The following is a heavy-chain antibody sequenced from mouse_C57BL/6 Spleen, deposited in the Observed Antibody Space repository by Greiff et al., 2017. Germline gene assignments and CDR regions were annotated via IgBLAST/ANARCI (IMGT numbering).Heavy chain of an antibody. D-gene: IGHD1-1*01. V-gene: IGHV1-76*01. CDR1: GYTFTDYY. Sequence: QVQLQQSGAELVRPGASVKLSCKASGYTFTDYYINWVKQRPGQGLEWIARIYPGSGNTYYNEKFEGKATLTAEKSSSTAYMQLSSLTSEDSAVYFCARGVYYGSSLDYWGQGTTLTVSS. CDR2: IYPGSGNT. J-gene: IGHJ2*01. CDR3: ARGVYYGSSLDY.